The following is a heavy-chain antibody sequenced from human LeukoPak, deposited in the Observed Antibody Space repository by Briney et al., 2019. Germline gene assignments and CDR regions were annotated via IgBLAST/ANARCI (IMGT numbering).Heavy chain of an antibody. Sequence: ASVKVSCKASGYTFTGYYMHWVRQAPGQGLEWMGWINPNSGGTNYAQKFQGRVTMTRDTSISTAYMELSRLRSDDTAVYYCARAPSYHSSGGAFDIWGQGTMVTASS. CDR2: INPNSGGT. CDR1: GYTFTGYY. J-gene: IGHJ3*02. CDR3: ARAPSYHSSGGAFDI. D-gene: IGHD6-6*01. V-gene: IGHV1-2*02.